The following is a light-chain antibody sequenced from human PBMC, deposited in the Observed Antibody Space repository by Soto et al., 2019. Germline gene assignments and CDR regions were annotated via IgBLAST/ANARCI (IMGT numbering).Light chain of an antibody. CDR2: GAN. CDR1: QSVGSS. CDR3: QHHGISPGFT. V-gene: IGKV3-15*01. J-gene: IGKJ3*01. Sequence: ETVMTQSPATLSVSPGEGATLSCRASQSVGSSLAWYQHKPGQAPRLLIYGANTRATGIPARFSGSGYGAEFTLTINSLQSEDSAVYYCQHHGISPGFTFGPGTKVEI.